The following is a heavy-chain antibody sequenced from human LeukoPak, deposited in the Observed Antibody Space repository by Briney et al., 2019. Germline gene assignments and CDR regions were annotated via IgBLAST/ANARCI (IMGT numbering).Heavy chain of an antibody. CDR1: GFTVSNNY. CDR3: ARAVRGAVGFDY. V-gene: IGHV3-53*01. J-gene: IGHJ4*02. CDR2: IYTGGST. Sequence: GGSLRLSCAASGFTVSNNYMSWVRQAPGKGLEWVSVIYTGGSTSYADSVKGRFTISRDNSKNTLYLQMNSLRADDTAVYYCARAVRGAVGFDYWGQGTLVTVSS. D-gene: IGHD3-10*01.